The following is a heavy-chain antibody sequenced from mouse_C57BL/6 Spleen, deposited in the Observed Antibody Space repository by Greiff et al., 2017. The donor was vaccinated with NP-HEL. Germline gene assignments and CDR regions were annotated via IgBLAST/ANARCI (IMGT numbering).Heavy chain of an antibody. Sequence: ESGPGLVKPSQSLSLTCSVTGYSITSGYYWNWIRQFPGNKLEWMGYISYDGSNNYNPSLKNRISITRDTSKNQFFLKLNSVTTEDTATYYCARHGDYYGSSYAWFAYWGQGTLVTVSA. CDR1: GYSITSGYY. D-gene: IGHD1-1*01. J-gene: IGHJ3*01. CDR2: ISYDGSN. CDR3: ARHGDYYGSSYAWFAY. V-gene: IGHV3-6*01.